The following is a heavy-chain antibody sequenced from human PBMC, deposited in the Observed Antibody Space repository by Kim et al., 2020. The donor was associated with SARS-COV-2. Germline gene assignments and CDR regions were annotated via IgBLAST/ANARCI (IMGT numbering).Heavy chain of an antibody. CDR2: ISYDGSNK. D-gene: IGHD1-26*01. CDR3: ARPAGGSYSGFFDP. J-gene: IGHJ5*02. Sequence: GGSLRLSCAASGFTFSSYAMHWVRQAPGKGLEWVAVISYDGSNKYYADSVKGRFTISRDNSKNTLYLQMNSLRAEDTAVYYCARPAGGSYSGFFDPWGQG. V-gene: IGHV3-30-3*01. CDR1: GFTFSSYA.